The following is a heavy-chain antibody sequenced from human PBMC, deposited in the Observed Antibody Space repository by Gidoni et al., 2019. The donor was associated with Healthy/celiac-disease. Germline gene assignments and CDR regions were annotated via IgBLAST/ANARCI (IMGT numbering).Heavy chain of an antibody. CDR2: ISSSSSYI. Sequence: EVQLVGSGGGLVQPGGSLRLSCAASGFTFGSYSMNWVRQAPGKGLEWVSSISSSSSYIYYADSVKGRFTISRDNAKNSLYLQMNSLRAEDTAVYYCARDVYVDTAIPFWYYYYGMDVWGQGTTVTVSS. CDR3: ARDVYVDTAIPFWYYYYGMDV. CDR1: GFTFGSYS. V-gene: IGHV3-21*01. D-gene: IGHD5-18*01. J-gene: IGHJ6*02.